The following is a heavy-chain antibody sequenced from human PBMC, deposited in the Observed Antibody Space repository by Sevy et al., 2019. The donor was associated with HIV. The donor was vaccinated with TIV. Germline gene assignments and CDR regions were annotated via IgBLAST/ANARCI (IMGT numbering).Heavy chain of an antibody. CDR1: GFRFSSYE. CDR3: ARDLPPSATTVAHFDY. CDR2: ISKSGTNI. J-gene: IGHJ4*02. D-gene: IGHD4-17*01. V-gene: IGHV3-48*03. Sequence: GGSLRLTCAASGFRFSSYEMNWVRQAPGKGLEWVASISKSGTNIYYSDSVKGRFTISRDTAKNSLYLQMNSLRAEDTAVYYCARDLPPSATTVAHFDYWDQGTLVTVSS.